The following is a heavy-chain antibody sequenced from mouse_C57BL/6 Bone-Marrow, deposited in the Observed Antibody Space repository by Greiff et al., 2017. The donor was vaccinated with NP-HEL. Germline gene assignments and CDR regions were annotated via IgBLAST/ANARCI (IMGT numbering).Heavy chain of an antibody. D-gene: IGHD1-1*01. J-gene: IGHJ2*01. CDR1: GYTFTSYW. CDR2: IDPSDSYT. V-gene: IGHV1-50*01. CDR3: ASYYGSSFDY. Sequence: QVQLQQPGAELVKPGASVKLSCKASGYTFTSYWMQWVKQRPGQGLEWIGEIDPSDSYTNYNQKFTGKATLTVATSSSTAYMQLSSLTSEDSAVYYCASYYGSSFDYWGQGTTLTVSS.